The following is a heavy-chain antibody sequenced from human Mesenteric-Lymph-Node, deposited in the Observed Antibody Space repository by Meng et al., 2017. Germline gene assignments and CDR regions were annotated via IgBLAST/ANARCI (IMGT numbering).Heavy chain of an antibody. Sequence: EVKLVGWGGGLVRLGGSLRPFCGASGFSLSSYAMSWVGQAPGKGLEWVSAIIGTGDITYYADSVKGRFTISRDNSKSTLFLEMNSLRAEDTAVYYCGNRWFDWGQGTLVTVSS. CDR2: IIGTGDIT. CDR3: GNRWFD. CDR1: GFSLSSYA. V-gene: IGHV3-23*04. D-gene: IGHD3-10*01. J-gene: IGHJ4*02.